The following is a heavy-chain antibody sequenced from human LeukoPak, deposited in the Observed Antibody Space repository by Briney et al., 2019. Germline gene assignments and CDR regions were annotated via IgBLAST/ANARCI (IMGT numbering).Heavy chain of an antibody. V-gene: IGHV1-18*04. CDR3: ARVTGWELRVNASDI. D-gene: IGHD1-26*01. Sequence: GASVKVSCKASGYTFTSYFMHWVRQAPGQGLEWMGWISAYNGNTNYAQKLQGRVTMTTDTSTSTAYMEVRSLRSDDTAVYYCARVTGWELRVNASDIWGQGTMVTVSS. J-gene: IGHJ3*02. CDR2: ISAYNGNT. CDR1: GYTFTSYF.